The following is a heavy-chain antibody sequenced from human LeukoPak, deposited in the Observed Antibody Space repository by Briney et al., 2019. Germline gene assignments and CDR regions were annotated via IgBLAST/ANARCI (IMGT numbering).Heavy chain of an antibody. CDR1: GFTFDDYA. J-gene: IGHJ4*02. CDR2: ISWNSGSI. D-gene: IGHD3-22*01. Sequence: GGSLRLSCAASGFTFDDYAMHWVRQAPGKGLEWVSGISWNSGSIGYADSVKGRFTISRDNAKNSLYLQMNSLRAEDTALYYCAKDIYDSCGYYLDYWGQGTLVTVSS. V-gene: IGHV3-9*01. CDR3: AKDIYDSCGYYLDY.